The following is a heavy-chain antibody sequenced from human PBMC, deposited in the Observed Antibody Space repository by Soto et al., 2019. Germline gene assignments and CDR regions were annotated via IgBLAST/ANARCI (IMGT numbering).Heavy chain of an antibody. J-gene: IGHJ5*02. Sequence: QLQLQESGSGLVRPSQTLSLTCAVSGGSISSGGYSWNWIRQPPGKCLEWIGYIYHSGSTLDNPSLKSRVTISVDKSKNQFSLKLSSVTAADTAVYYCARDQLEGNWFDPWGQGTLVTVSS. CDR2: IYHSGST. D-gene: IGHD1-1*01. CDR3: ARDQLEGNWFDP. CDR1: GGSISSGGYS. V-gene: IGHV4-30-2*01.